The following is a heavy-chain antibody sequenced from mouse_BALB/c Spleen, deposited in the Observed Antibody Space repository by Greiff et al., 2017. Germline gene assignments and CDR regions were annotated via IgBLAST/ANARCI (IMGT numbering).Heavy chain of an antibody. CDR1: GFTFSDYG. V-gene: IGHV5-15*02. Sequence: DVKLVESGGGLVQPGGSRKLSCAASGFTFSDYGMAWVRQAPGKGPEWVAFISNLAYSIYYADTVTGRFTISRENAKNTLYLEMSSLRSEDTAMYYCARVDFPNFDYWGQGTTLTVSS. CDR3: ARVDFPNFDY. CDR2: ISNLAYSI. J-gene: IGHJ2*01.